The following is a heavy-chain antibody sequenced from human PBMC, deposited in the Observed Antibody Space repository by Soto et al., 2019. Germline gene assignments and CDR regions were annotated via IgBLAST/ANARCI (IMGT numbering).Heavy chain of an antibody. V-gene: IGHV3-23*01. CDR1: GFPLSSYA. CDR3: AKDLVVLLYFDWFPFDY. Sequence: PGGSLRLSCAASGFPLSSYAMSWVRQAPGKVLEWVSAIRGSGGSTYYADSVKGRFTISRDNSKNTLYLQMNSRRAENTAVYYCAKDLVVLLYFDWFPFDYWGQGTLVTVSS. CDR2: IRGSGGST. J-gene: IGHJ4*02. D-gene: IGHD3-9*01.